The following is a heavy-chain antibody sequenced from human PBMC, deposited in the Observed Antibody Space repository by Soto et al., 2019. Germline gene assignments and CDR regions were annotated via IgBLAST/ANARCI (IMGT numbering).Heavy chain of an antibody. V-gene: IGHV3-11*01. Sequence: GGSLRLCCVASGFTYSDYSMSWIRQAPGKGLEWLAFIDSRGRTLSYADSVRGRFTISRDNAENSVYLQMDSLRADDTAVYYCARQAARNYIDSWGQGNSVTVSS. J-gene: IGHJ4*02. CDR2: IDSRGRTL. D-gene: IGHD6-6*01. CDR1: GFTYSDYS. CDR3: ARQAARNYIDS.